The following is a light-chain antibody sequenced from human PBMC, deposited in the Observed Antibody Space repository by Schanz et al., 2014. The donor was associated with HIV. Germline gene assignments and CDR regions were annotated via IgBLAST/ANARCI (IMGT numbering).Light chain of an antibody. CDR2: DNT. CDR1: SSNIGAGYD. V-gene: IGLV1-40*01. Sequence: SVLAQPPSVSGAPGQRVTISCTGTSSNIGAGYDVHWYQLLPGTAPTLLIFDNTKRPSGVPARFSGSKSGSSASLAISGLQADDEADYYCASWDVSLNGPVFGGGTKLTVL. J-gene: IGLJ2*01. CDR3: ASWDVSLNGPV.